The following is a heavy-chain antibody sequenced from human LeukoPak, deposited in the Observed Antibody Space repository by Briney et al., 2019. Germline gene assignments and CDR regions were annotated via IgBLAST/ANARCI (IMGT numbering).Heavy chain of an antibody. CDR1: GGSISSYY. D-gene: IGHD1-26*01. J-gene: IGHJ4*02. Sequence: PSETLSLTCTVSGGSISSYYWSWIRQPPEKGLEWIGYIYYSRTTNYNPSLKSRVTMSLDTSKNQFSLKLTSVTAADTAVYYCVRLSGSQTTHDWGQGTLVTVSS. CDR2: IYYSRTT. V-gene: IGHV4-59*12. CDR3: VRLSGSQTTHD.